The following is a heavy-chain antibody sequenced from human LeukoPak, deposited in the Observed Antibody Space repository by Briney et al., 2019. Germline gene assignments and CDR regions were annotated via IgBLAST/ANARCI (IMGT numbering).Heavy chain of an antibody. CDR1: GFTFDDYA. J-gene: IGHJ4*02. D-gene: IGHD3-22*01. V-gene: IGHV4-59*01. Sequence: GSLRLSCAASGFTFDDYAMHWVRQPPGKGLEWIAYMHYNGGANSNPSLKSRVTMSVDTSKSQVSLRLTSVTAADTAVYYCARDTYEDSSGYIDYFDSWGPGTLVTVSS. CDR3: ARDTYEDSSGYIDYFDS. CDR2: MHYNGGA.